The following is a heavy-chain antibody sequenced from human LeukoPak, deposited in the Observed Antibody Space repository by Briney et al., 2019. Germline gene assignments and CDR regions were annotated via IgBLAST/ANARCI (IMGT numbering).Heavy chain of an antibody. CDR1: GFTFSSYG. CDR3: AKEQAGSHYYYYGMDV. D-gene: IGHD3-10*01. V-gene: IGHV3-33*06. J-gene: IGHJ6*02. CDR2: IWFDGSTK. Sequence: GGSLRLSCAASGFTFSSYGMHWVRQAPGKGLEWVAVIWFDGSTKYYGDSVKGRFTISRDNSKDTLYLQMNSLRAEDTAVYYCAKEQAGSHYYYYGMDVWGQGTTVTVSS.